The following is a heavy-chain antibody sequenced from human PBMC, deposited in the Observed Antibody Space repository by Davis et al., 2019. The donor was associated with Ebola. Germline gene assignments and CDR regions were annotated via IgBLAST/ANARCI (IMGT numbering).Heavy chain of an antibody. Sequence: SVKVSCKASGGTFSSYAISWVRQAPGQGLEWMGGIIPIFGTANYAQKFQGRVTITADKSTSTAYMELSSLRSEDTAVYYCARDSYYYDSSGYHRGAFDIWGQGTMVTVSS. J-gene: IGHJ3*02. CDR1: GGTFSSYA. CDR2: IIPIFGTA. CDR3: ARDSYYYDSSGYHRGAFDI. V-gene: IGHV1-69*06. D-gene: IGHD3-22*01.